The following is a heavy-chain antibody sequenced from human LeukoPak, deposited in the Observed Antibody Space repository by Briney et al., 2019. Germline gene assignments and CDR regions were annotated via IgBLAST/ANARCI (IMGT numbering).Heavy chain of an antibody. CDR3: AKDISVTWKNYFDY. V-gene: IGHV3-23*01. CDR2: ISGSGGST. CDR1: GFTFSSYV. J-gene: IGHJ4*02. Sequence: GGSLRLSCAASGFTFSSYVMSWVRQAPGKGLEWVSAISGSGGSTYYADSVKGRFTISRDNSKNTLYLQMNSLRAEDTAVYYCAKDISVTWKNYFDYWGQGTLVTVSS. D-gene: IGHD4-4*01.